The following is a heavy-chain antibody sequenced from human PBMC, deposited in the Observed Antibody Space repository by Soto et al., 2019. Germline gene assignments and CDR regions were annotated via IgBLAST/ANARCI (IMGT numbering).Heavy chain of an antibody. CDR1: GDSGSSNSAA. CDR3: ARIHSSSSSDMDV. CDR2: TYYRSKWYS. J-gene: IGHJ6*02. V-gene: IGHV6-1*01. D-gene: IGHD6-6*01. Sequence: SQTLSLPCVISGDSGSSNSAAWNWIRQSPSRGLEWLGRTYYRSKWYSNYAVSVKSRITINPDTSKNQFSLQLNSVTPEDTAVYYCARIHSSSSSDMDVWGQGTTVTVSS.